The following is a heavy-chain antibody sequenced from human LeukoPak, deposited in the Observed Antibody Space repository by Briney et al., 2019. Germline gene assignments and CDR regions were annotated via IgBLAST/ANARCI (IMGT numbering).Heavy chain of an antibody. CDR3: ARGVFPFFYGMDV. V-gene: IGHV3-21*01. J-gene: IGHJ6*04. CDR2: ISSSSSYI. Sequence: KPGGSLRLSCAASGFTFSSYSMNWVRQAPGKGLEWVSYISSSSSYIYYADSVKGRFNIYRENDKNSLYLQMNRLRAQDTAVYYCARGVFPFFYGMDVWGKGTTVTVSS. CDR1: GFTFSSYS.